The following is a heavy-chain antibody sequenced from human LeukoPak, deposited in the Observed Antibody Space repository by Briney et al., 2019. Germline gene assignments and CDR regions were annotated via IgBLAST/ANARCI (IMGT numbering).Heavy chain of an antibody. CDR3: ARGLLLD. Sequence: GGSLRLSCAASGFTFSSDEMNWVRQAPGKGLEWVSYISSSGRTIYYADSVKGRFTVSRDNATNSLYLQMDSLRAEDTAVYYCARGLLLDWGQGTLVTVSS. D-gene: IGHD2/OR15-2a*01. CDR2: ISSSGRTI. J-gene: IGHJ4*02. V-gene: IGHV3-48*03. CDR1: GFTFSSDE.